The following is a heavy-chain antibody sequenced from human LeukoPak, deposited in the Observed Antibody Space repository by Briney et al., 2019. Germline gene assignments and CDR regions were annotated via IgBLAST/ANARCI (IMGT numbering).Heavy chain of an antibody. V-gene: IGHV3-30*02. CDR2: IRYDGSNK. D-gene: IGHD6-13*01. CDR3: ARDPRTRSSSWSHFDY. J-gene: IGHJ4*02. Sequence: GGSLRLSCAASGFTFSSYGMHWVRQAPGKGLEWVAFIRYDGSNKYYADSVKGRFTISRDNSKNTLYLQMNSLRAEDTAVYYCARDPRTRSSSWSHFDYWGQGTLVTVSS. CDR1: GFTFSSYG.